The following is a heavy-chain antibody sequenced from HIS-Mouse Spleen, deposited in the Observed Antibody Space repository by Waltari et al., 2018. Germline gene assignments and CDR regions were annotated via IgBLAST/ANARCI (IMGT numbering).Heavy chain of an antibody. CDR2: MKSKTDGGTT. V-gene: IGHV3-15*01. D-gene: IGHD4-17*01. CDR3: TTDGNYGGWFDP. Sequence: EVQLVESGGGLVKPGGSLRLSCAASGFTFSNAWMSWVRQAPGKGMEWVGRMKSKTDGGTTDYAAPVKGRFTISRDDSKNTLYLQMNSLKTEDTAVYYCTTDGNYGGWFDPWGQGTLVTVSS. J-gene: IGHJ5*02. CDR1: GFTFSNAW.